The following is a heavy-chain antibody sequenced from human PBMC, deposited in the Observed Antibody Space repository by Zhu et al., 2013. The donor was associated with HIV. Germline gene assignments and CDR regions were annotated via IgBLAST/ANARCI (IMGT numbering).Heavy chain of an antibody. V-gene: IGHV1-2*02. CDR3: ARDRPRMATPRGWFDP. Sequence: QVQLVQSGAEVKKPGASVKVSCKASGYTFTGYYMHWVRQAPGQGLEWMGWINPNSGGTNYAQKFQGRVTMTRDTSISTAYMELSRLRSDDTAVYYCARDRPRMATPRGWFDPWGQGNPWSPSPQ. CDR2: INPNSGGT. J-gene: IGHJ5*02. CDR1: GYTFTGYY. D-gene: IGHD5-12*01.